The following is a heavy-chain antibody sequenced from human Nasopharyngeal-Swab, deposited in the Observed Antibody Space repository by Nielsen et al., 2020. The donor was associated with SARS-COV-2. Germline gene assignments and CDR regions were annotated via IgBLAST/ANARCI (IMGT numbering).Heavy chain of an antibody. CDR3: ARDLLSTGPFDY. Sequence: GESLKISCAASGFTFSNYAVSWVRQAPGKGLEWVSGISGSGAGRNYADSVKGRFTISRDNSKNTLYLQMNSLRAEDTAVYYCARDLLSTGPFDYWGQGTLVTASS. CDR1: GFTFSNYA. D-gene: IGHD4-17*01. V-gene: IGHV3-23*01. CDR2: ISGSGAGR. J-gene: IGHJ4*02.